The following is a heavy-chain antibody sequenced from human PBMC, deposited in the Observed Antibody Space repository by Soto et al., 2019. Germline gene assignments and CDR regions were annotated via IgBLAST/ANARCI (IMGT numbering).Heavy chain of an antibody. CDR1: GYTFTSYG. CDR2: ISAYNGNT. J-gene: IGHJ5*02. CDR3: ARVEEANCGGDCYFTLVRWFDP. V-gene: IGHV1-18*01. D-gene: IGHD2-21*02. Sequence: QVQLVQSGAEVKKPGASVKVSCKASGYTFTSYGISWVRQAPGQGLEWMGWISAYNGNTNYAQKLQGRVTMTTDTSTSTAYMELRSLRSDDTAVYYCARVEEANCGGDCYFTLVRWFDPWGQGTLVTVSS.